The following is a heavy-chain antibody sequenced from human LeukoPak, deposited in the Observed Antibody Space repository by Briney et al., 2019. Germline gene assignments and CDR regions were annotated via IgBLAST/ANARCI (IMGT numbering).Heavy chain of an antibody. CDR3: AKDLYGDYGHDY. D-gene: IGHD4-17*01. V-gene: IGHV3-23*01. CDR2: FSDSDDST. Sequence: GGSLRLSCATSGFTFTHYAMPWVRQAPGKGLEWVSTFSDSDDSTYYAESVRGRFTISRDKSKSTLYLQLTSLRAEDTAVYYCAKDLYGDYGHDYWGQGTLVTVSS. J-gene: IGHJ4*02. CDR1: GFTFTHYA.